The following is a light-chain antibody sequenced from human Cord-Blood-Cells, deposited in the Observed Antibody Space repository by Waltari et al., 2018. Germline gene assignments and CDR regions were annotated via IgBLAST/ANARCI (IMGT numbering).Light chain of an antibody. CDR2: GAS. CDR3: QQYNNWPRT. V-gene: IGKV3-15*01. Sequence: EIVVKHSPATLFVSPGEKATLSCRASQSVSRNLAWYQQKPGQAPRLLIYGASTRATGIPARFSGSGSGTEFTLTISSLQSEDFAVYYCQQYNNWPRTFGQGTKVEIK. CDR1: QSVSRN. J-gene: IGKJ1*01.